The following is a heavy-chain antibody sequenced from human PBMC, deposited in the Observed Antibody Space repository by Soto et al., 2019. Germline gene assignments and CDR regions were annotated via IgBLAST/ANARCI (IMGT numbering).Heavy chain of an antibody. J-gene: IGHJ5*02. Sequence: XXTLFLPFTVSGGSISSYYWTWIRQPPGKGLEWIGYIYYSGSTNYNPSLKSRVTISVDTSKNQFSLKLSSVTAADTAVYYCARLIGHGSSPNWFDPWGQGTLVTVS. CDR3: ARLIGHGSSPNWFDP. V-gene: IGHV4-59*08. CDR1: GGSISSYY. D-gene: IGHD6-13*01. CDR2: IYYSGST.